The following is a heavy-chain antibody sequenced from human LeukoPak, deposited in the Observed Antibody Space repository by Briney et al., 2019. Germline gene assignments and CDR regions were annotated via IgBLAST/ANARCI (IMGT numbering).Heavy chain of an antibody. CDR3: ARAAYCSDSSCYSWD. CDR1: GGTFSSYA. CDR2: IIPIFGTA. Sequence: SVKVSCKASGGTFSSYAISWVRQAPGQGLEWMGGIIPIFGTANYAQKFQGRVTITTDESTSTAYMELSSLRSEDTAVYYCARAAYCSDSSCYSWDWGQGTLVTVSS. J-gene: IGHJ4*02. D-gene: IGHD2-15*01. V-gene: IGHV1-69*05.